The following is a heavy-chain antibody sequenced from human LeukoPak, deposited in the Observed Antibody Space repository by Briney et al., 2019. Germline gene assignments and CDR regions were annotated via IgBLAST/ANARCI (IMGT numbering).Heavy chain of an antibody. J-gene: IGHJ4*02. Sequence: ASVKVSCKASGYTFTGYYMHWVRQAPGQGLEWMGRINPNSGGTNYAQKFQGRVTMTRDTSISTAYMELSRLRSDDTAVYYCARSRSITMVRGVFPSPDYRGQGTLVTVSS. CDR2: INPNSGGT. V-gene: IGHV1-2*06. CDR1: GYTFTGYY. CDR3: ARSRSITMVRGVFPSPDY. D-gene: IGHD3-10*01.